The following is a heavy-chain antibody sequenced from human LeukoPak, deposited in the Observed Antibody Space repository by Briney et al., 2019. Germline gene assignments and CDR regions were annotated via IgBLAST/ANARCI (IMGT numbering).Heavy chain of an antibody. J-gene: IGHJ4*02. D-gene: IGHD3-10*01. CDR1: GFTFSSYA. V-gene: IGHV3-23*01. Sequence: QAGGSLRPSCAASGFTFSSYAMSWVRQAPGKGLEWVSGISGSGGSGGSTYYADSVKGRFTISRDDSKNTLFLQMNSLRAEDTAVYYCAKDLYVSGSYYFDNWGQGTLVTVSS. CDR2: ISGSGGSGGST. CDR3: AKDLYVSGSYYFDN.